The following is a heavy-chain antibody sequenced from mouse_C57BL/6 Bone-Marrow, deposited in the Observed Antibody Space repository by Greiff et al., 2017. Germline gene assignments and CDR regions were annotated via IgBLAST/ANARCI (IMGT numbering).Heavy chain of an antibody. CDR1: GFSFNTYA. CDR2: IRSKSNNYAT. J-gene: IGHJ4*01. D-gene: IGHD2-1*01. Sequence: EVQLVESGGGLVQPKGSLKLSCAASGFSFNTYAMNWVRQAPGKGLEWVARIRSKSNNYATYYADSVKDRFTISRDDSESMLYLQMNNLKTEDTAMYYCVRDGNYAGAMDYWGQGTSVTVSS. V-gene: IGHV10-1*01. CDR3: VRDGNYAGAMDY.